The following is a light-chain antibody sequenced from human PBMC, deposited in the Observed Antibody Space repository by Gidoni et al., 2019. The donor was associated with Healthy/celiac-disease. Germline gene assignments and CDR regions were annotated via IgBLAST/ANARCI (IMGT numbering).Light chain of an antibody. J-gene: IGLJ2*01. Sequence: SYELTQPPSVSVSPGQTARITCSGDALPKQYAYWYQQKPGQAPVLVIYKDSERPSGIPERFSGSRSGTTVTLTISGVQAEDEADYYCQSADSSGVVFGGGTKLTVL. CDR2: KDS. V-gene: IGLV3-25*03. CDR3: QSADSSGVV. CDR1: ALPKQY.